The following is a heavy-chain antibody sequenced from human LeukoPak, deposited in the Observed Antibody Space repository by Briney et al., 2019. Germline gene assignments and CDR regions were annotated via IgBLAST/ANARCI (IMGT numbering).Heavy chain of an antibody. CDR3: VKDVSMVVGASSN. Sequence: GWSLRLSCVASGFTFGNSAMNWARLVPGKGLEWVPTIDDGAWTSHYADSVKGRFTISRDNSRNMLYLQMNSLRVEDTAVYYCVKDVSMVVGASSNWGQGTLVTVSS. D-gene: IGHD1-26*01. CDR2: IDDGAWTS. J-gene: IGHJ4*02. CDR1: GFTFGNSA. V-gene: IGHV3-23*01.